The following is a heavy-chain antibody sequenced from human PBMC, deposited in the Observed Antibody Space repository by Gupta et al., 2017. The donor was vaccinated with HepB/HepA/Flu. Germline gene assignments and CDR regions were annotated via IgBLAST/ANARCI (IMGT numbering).Heavy chain of an antibody. Sequence: QVQLHESGPGLVGPSQTLSPTCTVSGDSIDRGAHYWTWIRQRPGQGLEWIGYIYYSGNTKFPPSLKSRIRMSVDTSKNQFSLKLTSVTVEDTAVYYCAREFPSIGGYFDFWGQGVLVTVTT. D-gene: IGHD2-21*01. V-gene: IGHV4-30-4*08. CDR1: GDSIDRGAHY. J-gene: IGHJ4*02. CDR2: IYYSGNT. CDR3: AREFPSIGGYFDF.